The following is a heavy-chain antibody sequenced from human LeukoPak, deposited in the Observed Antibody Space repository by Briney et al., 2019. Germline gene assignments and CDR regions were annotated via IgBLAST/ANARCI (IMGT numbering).Heavy chain of an antibody. V-gene: IGHV4-4*07. D-gene: IGHD3-22*01. J-gene: IGHJ3*02. Sequence: PSETLSLTCTVSGGSISSYYWSWIRQPAGKGLEWIGRIYTSGSTNYNPSLKSRVTMSVDTSKNQFSLKLSSVTAADTAVYYCARDNYDSTGVLSLSDAFDIWGQGTMVTASS. CDR3: ARDNYDSTGVLSLSDAFDI. CDR2: IYTSGST. CDR1: GGSISSYY.